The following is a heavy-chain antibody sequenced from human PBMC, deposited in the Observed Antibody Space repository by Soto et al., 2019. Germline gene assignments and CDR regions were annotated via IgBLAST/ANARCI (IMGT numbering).Heavy chain of an antibody. Sequence: EVQLLESGGGLVQPGGSLRLSCAASGFAFRTYTMSWVRQAPGKGLEWVSAIIDSGTGTYYADSVRGRFTISRDNSKSTLDLQTTSLRAEDTAVYYCGRPVYSTPRPNYLDYGGQGTLFAVSS. CDR3: GRPVYSTPRPNYLDY. CDR2: IIDSGTGT. V-gene: IGHV3-23*01. J-gene: IGHJ4*02. D-gene: IGHD6-13*01. CDR1: GFAFRTYT.